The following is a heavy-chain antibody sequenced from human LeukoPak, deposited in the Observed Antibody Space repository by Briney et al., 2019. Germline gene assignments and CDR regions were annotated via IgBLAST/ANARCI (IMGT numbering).Heavy chain of an antibody. CDR2: ISPSGGST. CDR3: AREAGRRQLYSSSWYGEVRFDP. D-gene: IGHD6-13*01. Sequence: ASVKVSCKAFGYTFTSNYMHWVRQAPGQGPEWMGVISPSGGSTTYAQKFQGRVTLTRDMSTSTDYLELSSLRSDDTAVYYCAREAGRRQLYSSSWYGEVRFDPWGQGTLVTVSS. V-gene: IGHV1-46*01. CDR1: GYTFTSNY. J-gene: IGHJ5*02.